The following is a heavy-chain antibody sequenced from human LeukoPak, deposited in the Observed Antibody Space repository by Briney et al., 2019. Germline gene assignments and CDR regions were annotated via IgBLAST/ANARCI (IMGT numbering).Heavy chain of an antibody. CDR2: ISSSSSYI. J-gene: IGHJ4*02. D-gene: IGHD3-10*01. CDR1: GFTFSSYS. CDR3: ARDAVIRVFDY. Sequence: GGSLRLSCAASGFTFSSYSMNWVRQAPRKGLEWVSSISSSSSYIYYADSVKGRFTISRDNAKNSLYLQMNSLRAEDTAVYYCARDAVIRVFDYWGQGTLVTVSS. V-gene: IGHV3-21*01.